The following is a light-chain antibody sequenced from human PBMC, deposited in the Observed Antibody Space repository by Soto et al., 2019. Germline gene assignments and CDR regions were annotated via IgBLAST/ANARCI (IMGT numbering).Light chain of an antibody. V-gene: IGKV1-5*03. CDR3: QPYDSYRA. CDR1: QSIGRW. Sequence: DIQLTQSPSTLSASVGDRVTITCRASQSIGRWLAWYQQKPGKAPNLLIYKASTLERGVPSRFSGSGSGTEFTLTISSLQPDDFATYYCQPYDSYRAFGQGTKVDIK. CDR2: KAS. J-gene: IGKJ1*01.